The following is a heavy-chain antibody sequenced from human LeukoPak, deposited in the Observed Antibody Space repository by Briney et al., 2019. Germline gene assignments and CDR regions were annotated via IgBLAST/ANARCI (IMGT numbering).Heavy chain of an antibody. CDR2: IIPIFGTA. CDR1: GGTFSSYA. CDR3: AREPYYDFWSGYGFDY. V-gene: IGHV1-69*05. D-gene: IGHD3-3*01. Sequence: GASVKVSCKXSGGTFSSYAISWVRQAPGQGLERMGWIIPIFGTANYTQKFQGRVTITTDESTSTAYMELSSLRSEDTAVYFCAREPYYDFWSGYGFDYWGQGTLVTVSS. J-gene: IGHJ4*02.